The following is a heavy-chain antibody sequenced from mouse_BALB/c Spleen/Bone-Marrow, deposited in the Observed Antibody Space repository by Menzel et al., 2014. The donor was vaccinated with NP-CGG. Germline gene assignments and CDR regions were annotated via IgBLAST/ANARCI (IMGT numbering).Heavy chain of an antibody. V-gene: IGHV14-3*02. Sequence: EVQLQQSGAELVKPGASVKLSCTASGFNIKDTYMHWVKQRPEQGLEWIGRIDPANGNTKYDPKFQGKATITADTSSNTAYLRLSSRTSEDTAVDYCARDYYGSSYFDYWGQGTTPAVSS. D-gene: IGHD1-1*01. CDR2: IDPANGNT. J-gene: IGHJ2*01. CDR1: GFNIKDTY. CDR3: ARDYYGSSYFDY.